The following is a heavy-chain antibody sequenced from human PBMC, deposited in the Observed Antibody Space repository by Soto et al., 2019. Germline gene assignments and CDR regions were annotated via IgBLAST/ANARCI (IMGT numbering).Heavy chain of an antibody. D-gene: IGHD6-13*01. V-gene: IGHV3-30-3*01. J-gene: IGHJ4*02. Sequence: QVQLVESGGGVVQPGRSLRLSCAASGFTFSSYAMHWVRQAPGKGLEWVAVISYDGSNKYYADSVKGRFTISRDNSKNPQYLQMNSLRAEDTAVYYCARGFPLAAAGRPALDYWGEGTLLTVSS. CDR3: ARGFPLAAAGRPALDY. CDR1: GFTFSSYA. CDR2: ISYDGSNK.